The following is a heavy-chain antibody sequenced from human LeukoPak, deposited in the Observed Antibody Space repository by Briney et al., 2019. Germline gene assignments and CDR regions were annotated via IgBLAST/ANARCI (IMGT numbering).Heavy chain of an antibody. Sequence: PGGSLRLSCAASGFTFSSYSMNWVRQAPGKGLEWVSSISSSSSYIYYADSVKGRFTISRDNAKKSLYLQMNSLRAEDTAAYYCARRSGYGLYFDYWGQGTLVTVSS. V-gene: IGHV3-21*04. CDR3: ARRSGYGLYFDY. D-gene: IGHD3-10*01. CDR1: GFTFSSYS. J-gene: IGHJ4*02. CDR2: ISSSSSYI.